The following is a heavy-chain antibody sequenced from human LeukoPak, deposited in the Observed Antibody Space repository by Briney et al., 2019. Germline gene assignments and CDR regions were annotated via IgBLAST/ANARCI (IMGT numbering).Heavy chain of an antibody. CDR2: IRSKANSYET. V-gene: IGHV3-73*01. CDR1: GFSFSGSA. Sequence: GGSLRLSCAASGFSFSGSAIHWVRQPSGKGLEWVGRIRSKANSYETAYSASVTGRFTISRDDSKNTAYLQVNSLKTEDTAVYYCTRLTMVRGLIIYFDFWGQGTLVTVSS. D-gene: IGHD3-10*01. J-gene: IGHJ4*02. CDR3: TRLTMVRGLIIYFDF.